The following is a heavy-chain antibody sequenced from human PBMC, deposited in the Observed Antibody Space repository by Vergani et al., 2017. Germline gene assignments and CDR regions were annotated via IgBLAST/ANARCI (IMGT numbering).Heavy chain of an antibody. D-gene: IGHD6-13*01. CDR2: IIPIFGTA. V-gene: IGHV1-69*06. J-gene: IGHJ6*02. CDR1: GGTFSSYA. Sequence: QVQLVQSGAEVKKPGSSVKVSCKASGGTFSSYAISWVRQAPGQGLEWMGGIIPIFGTANYAQKFQGRVTITADKSTSTAYMELSSLRSEDTAMYYCARDKPEQLVRSYGMDVWGQGTTVTVSS. CDR3: ARDKPEQLVRSYGMDV.